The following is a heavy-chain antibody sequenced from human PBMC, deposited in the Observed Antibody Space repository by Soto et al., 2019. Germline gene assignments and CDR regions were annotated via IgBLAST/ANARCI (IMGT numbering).Heavy chain of an antibody. CDR1: GFTFSMYS. J-gene: IGHJ6*02. CDR2: IPQDGVDG. CDR3: ARDHLILPAHDFFYGSDV. D-gene: IGHD2-21*02. V-gene: IGHV3-7*03. Sequence: GGSLRLSCEVPGFTFSMYSMSWVRQSPGKGLEWVAKIPQDGVDGHYADSVKGRFTISRDNGKNSLYLQLNNLRVEDTAVYYCARDHLILPAHDFFYGSDVWGRGATVTVSS.